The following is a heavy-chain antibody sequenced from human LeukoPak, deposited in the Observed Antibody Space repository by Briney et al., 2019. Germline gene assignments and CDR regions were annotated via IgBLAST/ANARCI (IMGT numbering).Heavy chain of an antibody. CDR1: GYTFTGYY. J-gene: IGHJ4*02. D-gene: IGHD3-9*01. CDR2: INPNSGNT. Sequence: ASVKVSCKASGYTFTGYYMHWVRQAPGQGLEWMGRINPNSGNTGYAQKFQGRVTMTRNTSISTAYMELSSLRSEDTAVYYCARGVATSYDILTGYQDLDYWGQGTLVTVSS. V-gene: IGHV1-8*02. CDR3: ARGVATSYDILTGYQDLDY.